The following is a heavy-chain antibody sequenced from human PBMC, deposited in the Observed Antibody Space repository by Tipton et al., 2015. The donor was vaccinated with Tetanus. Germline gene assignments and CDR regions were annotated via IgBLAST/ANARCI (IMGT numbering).Heavy chain of an antibody. V-gene: IGHV4-59*08. D-gene: IGHD1-1*01. CDR2: VYSSGST. J-gene: IGHJ4*02. CDR1: SGSIRSYY. CDR3: ARGVSRDWNGHYFDY. Sequence: PGLVKPSETLSLTCTVSSGSIRSYYWSWIRQPPGTGLEWIGYVYSSGSTNYNPSLKRRVTISVDTSKNQFSLSLSSVIAADTAVYYCARGVSRDWNGHYFDYWGQGALVTVSS.